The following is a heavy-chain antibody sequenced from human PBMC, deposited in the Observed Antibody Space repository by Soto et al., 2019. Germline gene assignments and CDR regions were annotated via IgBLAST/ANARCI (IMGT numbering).Heavy chain of an antibody. CDR1: GFTFTTYA. Sequence: GGSLRLSCAASGFTFTTYAMSWVRQAPGRGLEWVSTISASGAGTYYADSVKGRFTISRDNSKDTLDLQMNSLRAEDTAVYYCARRYSSSWYWFDPWGQGTLVTVSS. CDR3: ARRYSSSWYWFDP. J-gene: IGHJ5*02. V-gene: IGHV3-23*01. D-gene: IGHD6-13*01. CDR2: ISASGAGT.